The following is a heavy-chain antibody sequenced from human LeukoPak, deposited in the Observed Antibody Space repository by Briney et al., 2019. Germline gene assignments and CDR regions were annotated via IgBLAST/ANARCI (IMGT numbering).Heavy chain of an antibody. D-gene: IGHD2-21*01. V-gene: IGHV3-53*05. CDR1: GFTVSSNY. J-gene: IGHJ3*02. CDR2: IYSGGST. Sequence: GGSLRLSCAASGFTVSSNYMSWVRQAPGKGLEWVSVIYSGGSTYYADSVKGRFTISRDNSKNTLYLQMNSLRAEGTAVYYCATTVFRDAFDIWGQGTMVTVSS. CDR3: ATTVFRDAFDI.